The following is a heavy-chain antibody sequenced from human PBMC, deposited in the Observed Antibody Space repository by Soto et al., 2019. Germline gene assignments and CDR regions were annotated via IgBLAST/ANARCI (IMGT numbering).Heavy chain of an antibody. V-gene: IGHV4-30-4*01. CDR1: GDSVSSGDFW. Sequence: QVQLQESGPGLVEPSQTLSLTCTVSGDSVSSGDFWWSWIRQSPGKGLEWIGYISHSGSIYYSPSPRSXXTXSXXPAKNQFSVNVTSVTASDPALYFCARANAGWYFDYWGQGTLVTVSS. J-gene: IGHJ4*02. CDR2: ISHSGSI. D-gene: IGHD6-19*01. CDR3: ARANAGWYFDY.